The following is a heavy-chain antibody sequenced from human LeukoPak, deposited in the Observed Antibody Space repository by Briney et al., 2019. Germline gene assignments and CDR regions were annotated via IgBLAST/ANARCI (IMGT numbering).Heavy chain of an antibody. V-gene: IGHV1-69*05. CDR3: AREYIAHWFDP. Sequence: SVKVSCKASGGTFSSYAISWVRQAPGQGLEWMGGIIPIFGTANYAQKFQGRVTMTTDTSTSTAYMELRSLRSDDTAVYYCAREYIAHWFDPWGQGTLVTVSS. CDR2: IIPIFGTA. J-gene: IGHJ5*02. D-gene: IGHD2-15*01. CDR1: GGTFSSYA.